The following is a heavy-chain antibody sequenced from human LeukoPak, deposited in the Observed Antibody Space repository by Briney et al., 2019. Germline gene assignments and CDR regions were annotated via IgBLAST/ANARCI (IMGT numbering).Heavy chain of an antibody. CDR1: GFTFSSYA. V-gene: IGHV3-23*01. CDR3: AKDPRITMVRGVNWFDP. Sequence: GSLRPSCAASGFTFSSYAMSWVRQAPGKGLEWVSAISGSGGSTYYADSVKGRFTISRDNSKNTLYLQMNSLRAEDTAVYYCAKDPRITMVRGVNWFDPWGQGTLVTVSS. J-gene: IGHJ5*02. D-gene: IGHD3-10*01. CDR2: ISGSGGST.